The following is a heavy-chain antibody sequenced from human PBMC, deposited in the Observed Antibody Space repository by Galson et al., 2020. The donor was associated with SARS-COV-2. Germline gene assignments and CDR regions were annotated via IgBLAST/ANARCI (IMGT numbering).Heavy chain of an antibody. CDR3: AKSREPSYGYSNMDV. CDR2: IIHDGSKK. Sequence: GESLKISCAASGFIFRSYGMHWVRRAPGKGLEWVANIIHDGSKKYYADSVKGRFFISRDNSESTVSLQVNSLRAEDTAIYYCAKSREPSYGYSNMDVWGQGTTVTVSS. D-gene: IGHD1-26*01. V-gene: IGHV3-30*18. J-gene: IGHJ6*03. CDR1: GFIFRSYG.